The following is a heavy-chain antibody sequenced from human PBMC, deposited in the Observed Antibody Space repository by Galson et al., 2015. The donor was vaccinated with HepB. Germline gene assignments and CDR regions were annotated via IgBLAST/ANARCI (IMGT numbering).Heavy chain of an antibody. V-gene: IGHV4-61*01. CDR2: IYYSGST. CDR3: ARSRPAFDI. J-gene: IGHJ3*02. Sequence: SETLSLTCTVSGGSVSGGSYYWSWIRQPPGKGLEWIGYIYYSGSTNYNPSLKSRVTISVDTSKNQFSLKLSSVTAADTAVYYCARSRPAFDIWGQGTMVTVSS. CDR1: GGSVSGGSYY.